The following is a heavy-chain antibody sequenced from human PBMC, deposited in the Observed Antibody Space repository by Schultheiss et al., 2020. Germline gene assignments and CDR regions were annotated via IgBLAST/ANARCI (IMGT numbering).Heavy chain of an antibody. V-gene: IGHV4-34*01. CDR2: INHSGST. J-gene: IGHJ4*02. CDR3: ARGVFY. CDR1: GGSLSDDS. D-gene: IGHD3-16*01. Sequence: SETLSLTCAVYGGSLSDDSWTWIRQPPGRGLEWIGEINHSGSTNYNPSLKSRVTISVDTSKNQFSLKLSSVTAADTAVYYCARGVFYWGQGTLVTVSS.